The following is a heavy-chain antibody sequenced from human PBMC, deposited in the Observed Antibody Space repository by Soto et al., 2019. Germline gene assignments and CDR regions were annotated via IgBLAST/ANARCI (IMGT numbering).Heavy chain of an antibody. J-gene: IGHJ4*02. CDR2: INHSGST. CDR1: GGSFSGYY. D-gene: IGHD3-10*01. Sequence: LSLTCAVYGGSFSGYYWSWIRQPPGKGLEWIGEINHSGSTNYNPSLKSRVTISVDTSKNQFSLKLSSVTAADTAVYYCARSTGGWDYWGQGTPVTVSS. CDR3: ARSTGGWDY. V-gene: IGHV4-34*01.